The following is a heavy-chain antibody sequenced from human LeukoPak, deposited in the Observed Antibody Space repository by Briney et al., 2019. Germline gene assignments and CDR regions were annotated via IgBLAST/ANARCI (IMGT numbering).Heavy chain of an antibody. D-gene: IGHD3-10*01. CDR1: GVSISDFY. CDR3: VRNNYYGSGEIDY. CDR2: LYHSRST. V-gene: IGHV4-59*01. Sequence: SETLSLTCTVSGVSISDFYWSWIRQSPGKGLEWIGWLYHSRSTNYNPSLKSRVTISVDTSKNQFSLRLNSVTAADTAVYYCVRNNYYGSGEIDYWGQGTLVTVSS. J-gene: IGHJ4*02.